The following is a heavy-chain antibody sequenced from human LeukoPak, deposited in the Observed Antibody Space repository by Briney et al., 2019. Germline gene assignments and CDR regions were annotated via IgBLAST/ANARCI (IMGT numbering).Heavy chain of an antibody. Sequence: GASVKVSCKASGYTFTSYGISWVRQAPGQGLEWMGRIIPILGIANYAQKFQGRVTITADKSTSTAYMELSSLRSEDTAVYYCARDLGANWGPPRWFDPWGQGTLVTVSS. CDR1: GYTFTSYG. D-gene: IGHD7-27*01. V-gene: IGHV1-69*04. CDR2: IIPILGIA. CDR3: ARDLGANWGPPRWFDP. J-gene: IGHJ5*02.